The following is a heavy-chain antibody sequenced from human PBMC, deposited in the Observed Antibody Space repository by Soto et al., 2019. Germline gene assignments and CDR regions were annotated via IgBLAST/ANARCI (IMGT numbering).Heavy chain of an antibody. CDR2: IPYDGSNK. V-gene: IGHV3-30*18. J-gene: IGHJ6*02. CDR1: GFTFSSYG. CDR3: AKDLRVYCSGGSCSLYGMDV. D-gene: IGHD2-15*01. Sequence: VGSLRLSCAASGFTFSSYGMHWVRQAPGKGLEWVAVIPYDGSNKYYADSVKGRFTISRDNSKNTLYLQMNSLRAEDTAVYYCAKDLRVYCSGGSCSLYGMDVWGQGTTVTVSS.